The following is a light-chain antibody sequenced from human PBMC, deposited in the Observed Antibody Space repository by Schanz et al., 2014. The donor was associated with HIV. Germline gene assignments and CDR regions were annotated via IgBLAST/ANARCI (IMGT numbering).Light chain of an antibody. CDR1: SSDVGDYNY. V-gene: IGLV2-14*01. CDR2: DVS. J-gene: IGLJ2*01. CDR3: GSYITAATWV. Sequence: QSALTQPPSASGSPGQSVTISCTGTSSDVGDYNYVSWYQQHPGKAPKLMIYDVSNRPSGVSNRFSGSKSGNTASLTISGLQAEDEADYYCGSYITAATWVFGGWTKLTVL.